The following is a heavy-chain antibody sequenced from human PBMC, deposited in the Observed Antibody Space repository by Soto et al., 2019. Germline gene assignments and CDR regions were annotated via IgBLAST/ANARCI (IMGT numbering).Heavy chain of an antibody. J-gene: IGHJ6*02. CDR3: ARDQVDWGSSWFRDYYGMDV. CDR1: GFTFSSYA. V-gene: IGHV3-30-3*01. Sequence: GGSLRLSCAASGFTFSSYAMHWVRQAPGKGLEWVAVISYDGSNKYYADSVKGRFTISRDNSKNTLYLQMNSLRAEDTAVYYCARDQVDWGSSWFRDYYGMDVWGQGTTVTVSS. D-gene: IGHD6-13*01. CDR2: ISYDGSNK.